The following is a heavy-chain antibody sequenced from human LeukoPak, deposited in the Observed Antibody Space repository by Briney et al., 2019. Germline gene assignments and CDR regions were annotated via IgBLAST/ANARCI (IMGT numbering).Heavy chain of an antibody. V-gene: IGHV3-23*01. D-gene: IGHD1-26*01. CDR1: GFTFSSYA. Sequence: GGSLRLSCAASGFTFSSYAMSWVRQAPGKGLEWVSAISGSGGSTYYADSVKGRFTISRDNSKNTLYLQMNSLRAEDTAVYYCARLSSGSYTRGTFDIWGQGTLVTVSS. CDR3: ARLSSGSYTRGTFDI. J-gene: IGHJ3*02. CDR2: ISGSGGST.